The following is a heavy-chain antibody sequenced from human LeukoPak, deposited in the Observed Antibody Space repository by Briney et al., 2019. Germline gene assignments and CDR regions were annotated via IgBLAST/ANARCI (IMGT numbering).Heavy chain of an antibody. Sequence: GGSLRLSCAASGFTFSSYAMSWVRQAPGKGLEWVSAISGSGSSTYYADSVKGRFTISRDNSKNTLYLRMNSLRADDTAVYYCAKRGFGYYFDYWGQGTLVTVSS. D-gene: IGHD3-10*01. CDR1: GFTFSSYA. CDR3: AKRGFGYYFDY. CDR2: ISGSGSST. V-gene: IGHV3-23*01. J-gene: IGHJ4*02.